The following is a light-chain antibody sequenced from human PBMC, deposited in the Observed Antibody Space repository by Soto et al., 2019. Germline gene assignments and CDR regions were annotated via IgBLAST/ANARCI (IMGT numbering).Light chain of an antibody. CDR2: AAS. J-gene: IGKJ5*01. CDR3: QQYNTYSIT. Sequence: IEMSQSPTSVSASVGDGVTITCRASQGISSWLAWYQQKPGKAPKLLIYAASSLQSGVPSRFSGSGSGTELTLTISSLQPDDFATYYCQQYNTYSITFGQGTRLEIK. V-gene: IGKV1D-16*01. CDR1: QGISSW.